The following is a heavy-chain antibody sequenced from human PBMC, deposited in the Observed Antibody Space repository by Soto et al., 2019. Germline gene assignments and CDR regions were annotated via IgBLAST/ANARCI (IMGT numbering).Heavy chain of an antibody. J-gene: IGHJ4*02. CDR1: GFTFSSFA. D-gene: IGHD3-3*01. V-gene: IGHV3-23*01. CDR3: TRHSSYDFWRGYLY. Sequence: PGGSLRLSCAASGFTFSSFAMSWVRQAPGKGLEWLSSVSGSGVSTYYADSVKGRFTISRDNSKNTLYLQMNSLRAEDTAVYYCTRHSSYDFWRGYLYWGQGTLVTVSS. CDR2: VSGSGVST.